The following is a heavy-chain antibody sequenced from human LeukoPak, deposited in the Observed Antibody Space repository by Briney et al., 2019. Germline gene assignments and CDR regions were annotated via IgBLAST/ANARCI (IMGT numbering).Heavy chain of an antibody. J-gene: IGHJ4*02. CDR2: INWDGYST. CDR3: VRDLRTYYAFDS. CDR1: GFISDDYV. V-gene: IGHV3-20*04. D-gene: IGHD1-26*01. Sequence: GGSLRLSCVAPGFISDDYVTTSVRQGLGKRLEWVSGINWDGYSTGYADSVRGRFTISRDNAKSTLYLQMNSLRPEDTALYYCVRDLRTYYAFDSWGQGTLVTVSS.